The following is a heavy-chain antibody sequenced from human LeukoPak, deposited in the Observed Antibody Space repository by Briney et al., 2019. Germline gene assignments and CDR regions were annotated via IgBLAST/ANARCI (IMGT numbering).Heavy chain of an antibody. CDR3: ARRDSSTWYVNWFDP. CDR2: IYYSGST. Sequence: PSETLSLTCTVSGGSISSSSYYWGWIRQPPGKGLEWIGSIYYSGSTYYNPSLKSRVTISVDTSKNQFSLKLSSVTAADTAVYYCARRDSSTWYVNWFDPWGPGTLVTVSS. J-gene: IGHJ5*02. D-gene: IGHD6-13*01. CDR1: GGSISSSSYY. V-gene: IGHV4-39*07.